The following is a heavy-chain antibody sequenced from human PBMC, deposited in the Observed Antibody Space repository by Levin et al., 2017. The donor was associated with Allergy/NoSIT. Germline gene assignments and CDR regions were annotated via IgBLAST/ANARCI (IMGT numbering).Heavy chain of an antibody. Sequence: SETLSLTCTVSGGSISSGDFYWSWIRQPPGKGLEWIGYIFYSGSTYYSPLKSRVIISVDTSKKQFSLKLSSVTAADTAVYYCARLRTAHEAFDIWGQGTMVTVSS. V-gene: IGHV4-30-4*01. CDR2: IFYSGST. CDR1: GGSISSGDFY. J-gene: IGHJ3*02. D-gene: IGHD2-21*02. CDR3: ARLRTAHEAFDI.